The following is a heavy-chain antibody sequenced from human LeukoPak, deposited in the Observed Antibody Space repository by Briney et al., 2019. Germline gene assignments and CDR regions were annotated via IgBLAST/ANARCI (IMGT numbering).Heavy chain of an antibody. CDR1: GGSISSGGYY. Sequence: PSETLSRTCTVSGGSISSGGYYWSWIRQHPGKGLEWIGYIYYSGSTYYNPSLKSRVTISVDTSKNQFSLKLSSVTAADTAVYYCARAVGSGSYNFDYWGQGTLVTVSS. CDR3: ARAVGSGSYNFDY. CDR2: IYYSGST. J-gene: IGHJ4*02. V-gene: IGHV4-31*03. D-gene: IGHD3-10*01.